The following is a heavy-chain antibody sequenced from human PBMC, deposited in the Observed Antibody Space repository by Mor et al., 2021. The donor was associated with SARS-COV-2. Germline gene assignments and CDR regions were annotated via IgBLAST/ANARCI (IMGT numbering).Heavy chain of an antibody. CDR3: ARAVVATHRNLDY. V-gene: IGHV1-3*01. Sequence: AVHWVRQAPGQRLEWLGWINAGNGNTKYSQKFQPRVTITRDTSASTAYMELSGLRSEDTAVYYCARAVVATHRNLDYWGPGTLVTV. CDR2: INAGNGNT. J-gene: IGHJ4*02. D-gene: IGHD5-12*01. CDR1: A.